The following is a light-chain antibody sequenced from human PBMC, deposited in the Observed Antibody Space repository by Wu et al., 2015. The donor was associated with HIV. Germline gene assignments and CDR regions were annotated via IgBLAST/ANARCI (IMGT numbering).Light chain of an antibody. CDR2: GAS. CDR3: QQYRT. J-gene: IGKJ3*01. Sequence: ETVLTQSPGTMSLSPGEAVTLSCRARQTVSKSYIAWYQQKVGQAPRLLIYGASNRVTGIPDRFSGSGSGTDFTLTIIRLEPEDFAVYYCQQYRTFGPGTKGGYQT. V-gene: IGKV3-20*01. CDR1: QTVSKSY.